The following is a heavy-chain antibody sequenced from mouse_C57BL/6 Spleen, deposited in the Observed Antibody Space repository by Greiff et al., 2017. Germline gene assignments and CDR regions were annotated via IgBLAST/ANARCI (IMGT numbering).Heavy chain of an antibody. J-gene: IGHJ2*01. V-gene: IGHV1-54*01. CDR3: ARGDYDYDNFDY. CDR2: INPGSGGT. D-gene: IGHD2-4*01. CDR1: GYAFTNYL. Sequence: VQLQQSGAELVRPGTSVKVSCKASGYAFTNYLIEWVKQRPGQGLEWIGVINPGSGGTNYNEKFKGKATLTADKSSSTAYMQLSSLTSEDSAVYFCARGDYDYDNFDYWGQGTTLTVSS.